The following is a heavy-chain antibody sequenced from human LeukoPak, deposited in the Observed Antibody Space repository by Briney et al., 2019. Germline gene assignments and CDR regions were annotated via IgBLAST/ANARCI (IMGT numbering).Heavy chain of an antibody. D-gene: IGHD4-17*01. CDR1: GFTFSSYG. V-gene: IGHV3-23*01. CDR2: ISGSGGST. CDR3: AKYPVGDYGDYYFDY. Sequence: AGSLTLSCTASGFTFSSYGMSWVRQAPGKGLEWVSAISGSGGSTYYADSVKGRFTISRDNSKNTLYLQMNSLRAEDTAVYYCAKYPVGDYGDYYFDYWGQGTLVTVSS. J-gene: IGHJ4*02.